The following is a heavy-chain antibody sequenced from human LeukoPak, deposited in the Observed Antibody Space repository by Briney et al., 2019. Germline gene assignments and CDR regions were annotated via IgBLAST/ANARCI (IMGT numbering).Heavy chain of an antibody. D-gene: IGHD6-6*01. Sequence: SQTLSLTCAISGDSVSSNSAAWNWIRQSPSRGLEWLGRTYYRSKWYNNYAVSVKSRITINPDTSKNQFSLQLNSVTPEDTAVYYCARANPLGSSSSADAFDIWGQGTMVTVSS. CDR1: GDSVSSNSAA. CDR3: ARANPLGSSSSADAFDI. CDR2: TYYRSKWYN. V-gene: IGHV6-1*01. J-gene: IGHJ3*02.